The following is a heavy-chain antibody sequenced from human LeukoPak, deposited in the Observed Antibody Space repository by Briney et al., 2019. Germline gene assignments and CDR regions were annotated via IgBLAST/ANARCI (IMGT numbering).Heavy chain of an antibody. Sequence: PSQTLSLTCTVSGGSISSGGYYWSWIRQHPGKGLEGIGYIYYSGRTYYNPSLKSRVTISVDTSKNQFSLKLSSVTAADTAVYYCARAIKKDIVLMVYAYYFDYWGQGTLVTVSS. J-gene: IGHJ4*02. CDR2: IYYSGRT. D-gene: IGHD2-8*01. V-gene: IGHV4-31*03. CDR1: GGSISSGGYY. CDR3: ARAIKKDIVLMVYAYYFDY.